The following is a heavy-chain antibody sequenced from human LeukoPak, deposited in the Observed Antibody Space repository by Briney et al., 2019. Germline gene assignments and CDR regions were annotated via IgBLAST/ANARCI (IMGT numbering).Heavy chain of an antibody. CDR2: IYHSGST. CDR1: GGSISSSNW. Sequence: KPSETLSLTCAVSGGSISSSNWWSWVRQPPGKGLEWIGEIYHSGSTNYNPSLKSRVTISVDKSKNQFSLNLNSVTAADTAMYYCARVRCSGGSCPYYYYYYYMDVWGKGTTVTVPS. CDR3: ARVRCSGGSCPYYYYYYYMDV. D-gene: IGHD2-15*01. V-gene: IGHV4-4*02. J-gene: IGHJ6*03.